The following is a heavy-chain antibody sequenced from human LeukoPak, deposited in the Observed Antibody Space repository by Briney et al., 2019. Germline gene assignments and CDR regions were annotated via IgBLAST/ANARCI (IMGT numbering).Heavy chain of an antibody. Sequence: SETLSLTCTVSGVSISSYYWSWIRQPAGKGVEWIGRIYTSGSTNHNPSLKSRVTMSVDKSKNQLTLKLSSVTAADTAMYYCARGAYHYGSGSYYFDYWGQGTLVTVSS. CDR1: GVSISSYY. D-gene: IGHD3-10*01. J-gene: IGHJ4*02. CDR2: IYTSGST. CDR3: ARGAYHYGSGSYYFDY. V-gene: IGHV4-4*07.